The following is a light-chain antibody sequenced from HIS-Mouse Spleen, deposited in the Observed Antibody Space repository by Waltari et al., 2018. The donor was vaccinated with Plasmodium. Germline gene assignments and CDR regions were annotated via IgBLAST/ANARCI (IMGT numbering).Light chain of an antibody. CDR2: EVS. CDR1: SSDVGGYHY. Sequence: QSALTQPPSASGSPGQSVTISCTGTSSDVGGYHYVPWYQHHPGKAPKLMIYEVSKRPSGVPDRVSGSKSGNTASLTVSGLQAEDEADYYCSSYAGSNNLVFGGGTKLTVL. CDR3: SSYAGSNNLV. J-gene: IGLJ2*01. V-gene: IGLV2-8*01.